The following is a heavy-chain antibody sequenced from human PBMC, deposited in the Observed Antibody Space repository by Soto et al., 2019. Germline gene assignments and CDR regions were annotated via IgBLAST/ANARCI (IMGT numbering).Heavy chain of an antibody. J-gene: IGHJ4*01. V-gene: IGHV4-31*03. CDR2: IYYSGST. Sequence: QVQLQESGPGLVKPSQTLSLTCTVSGGSISSGGYYWSWIRQHPGKGLEWIGYIYYSGSTYYNPSLQSRVTISVHTSKNPFSLKLSSVPAADTAVYYCARRYGDYLNYFDYWGQGTLLTVSS. CDR1: GGSISSGGYY. CDR3: ARRYGDYLNYFDY. D-gene: IGHD4-17*01.